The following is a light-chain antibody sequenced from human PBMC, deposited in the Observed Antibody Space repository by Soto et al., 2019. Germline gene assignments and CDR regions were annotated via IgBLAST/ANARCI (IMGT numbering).Light chain of an antibody. CDR1: QRISRN. V-gene: IGKV3-15*01. Sequence: EIVMTQSPATLSVSPGESATLSCRASQRISRNLAWYQQKPGQAPRLLIYDASTRATAIPARFSGSGSETDFTLTISSLQSEDFAVYYCQQYNNWPWTFGQGTKVDI. CDR2: DAS. CDR3: QQYNNWPWT. J-gene: IGKJ1*01.